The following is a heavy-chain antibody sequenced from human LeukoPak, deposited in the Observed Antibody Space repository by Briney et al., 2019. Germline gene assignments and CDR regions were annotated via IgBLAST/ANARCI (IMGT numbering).Heavy chain of an antibody. J-gene: IGHJ4*02. D-gene: IGHD1-26*01. CDR3: ARAYSGSYGTFDY. CDR2: IIYSGNT. V-gene: IGHV4-39*01. CDR1: SGSISSTSYY. Sequence: SETLSLTCTASSGSISSTSYYWGWIRQPPGRGLEWIGGIIYSGNTYYNPSLKSRVTISVDTSKNQFSLKLSSVTAADTAVYYCARAYSGSYGTFDYWGQGTLVTVSS.